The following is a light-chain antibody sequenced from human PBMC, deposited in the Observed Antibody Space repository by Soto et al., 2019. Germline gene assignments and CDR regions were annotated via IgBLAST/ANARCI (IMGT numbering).Light chain of an antibody. Sequence: DIQMTQSPSTLSASVGDRVTITCRASQTINTWLAWYQQKPGKAPKLLIYRASNLVSGVPSRFSGSGSGTEFTLTISSLQPDDCSIYYCQQYETYSGTFGPGTKVDI. CDR3: QQYETYSGT. CDR2: RAS. CDR1: QTINTW. V-gene: IGKV1-5*03. J-gene: IGKJ3*01.